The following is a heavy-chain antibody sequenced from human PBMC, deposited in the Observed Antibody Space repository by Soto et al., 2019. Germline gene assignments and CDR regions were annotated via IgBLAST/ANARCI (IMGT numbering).Heavy chain of an antibody. J-gene: IGHJ5*02. CDR2: IYYSGST. Sequence: TLSLTCTVSGGSISSGGYYWSWIRQHPGKGLEWIGYIYYSGSTYYNPSLKSRVTISVDTSKNQFSLKLSSVTAADTAVYYCARSCGEENCFAPWGQGTRVTVSS. CDR3: ARSCGEENCFAP. CDR1: GGSISSGGYY. D-gene: IGHD3-10*01. V-gene: IGHV4-31*03.